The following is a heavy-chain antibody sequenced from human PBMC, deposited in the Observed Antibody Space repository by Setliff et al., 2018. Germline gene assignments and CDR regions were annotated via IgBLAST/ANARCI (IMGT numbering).Heavy chain of an antibody. Sequence: ASVKVSCKASGYTFTSHYMHWVRQAPGLGLEWMGTIDPSSGRTSYAQKFQGRVTMTRDTSTSTVYMDMSSLRSEDTAVYYCARDVLPYHYEGAFDIWGQGTMVTVSS. CDR2: IDPSSGRT. D-gene: IGHD3-22*01. CDR3: ARDVLPYHYEGAFDI. V-gene: IGHV1-46*01. CDR1: GYTFTSHY. J-gene: IGHJ3*02.